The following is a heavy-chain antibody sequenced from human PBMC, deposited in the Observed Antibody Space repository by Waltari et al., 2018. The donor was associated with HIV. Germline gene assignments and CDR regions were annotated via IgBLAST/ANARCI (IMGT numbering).Heavy chain of an antibody. D-gene: IGHD3-16*01. CDR3: ARVRLNPRGYFDN. CDR1: GASISTGNFY. Sequence: QVQLRESGPGLVKPSETLSLPCTVSGASISTGNFYWGWIRQQPEKGLEGLGYISYQGVTYNNPSLKNPISISADTSNNQFSLRLNSVTAADTAVYYCARVRLNPRGYFDNWGQGTQVTVSS. J-gene: IGHJ4*02. V-gene: IGHV4-31*01. CDR2: ISYQGVT.